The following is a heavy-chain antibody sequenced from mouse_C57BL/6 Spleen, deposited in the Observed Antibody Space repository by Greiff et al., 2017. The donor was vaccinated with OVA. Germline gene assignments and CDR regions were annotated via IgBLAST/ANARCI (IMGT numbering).Heavy chain of an antibody. V-gene: IGHV1-15*01. CDR1: GYTFTDYE. J-gene: IGHJ2*01. Sequence: QVQLQQSGAELVRPGASVTLSCKASGYTFTDYEMHWVKQTPVHGLEWIGAIDPETGGTAYNQKFKGKAILTADKSSSTAYMELRSLTSEDSAVYYCTISYYDYDVDYWGQGTTLTVSS. CDR3: TISYYDYDVDY. CDR2: IDPETGGT. D-gene: IGHD2-4*01.